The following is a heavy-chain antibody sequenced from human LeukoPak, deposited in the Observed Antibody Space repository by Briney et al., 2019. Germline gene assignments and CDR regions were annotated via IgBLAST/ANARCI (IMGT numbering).Heavy chain of an antibody. D-gene: IGHD3-22*01. CDR1: GFRLSSYS. CDR2: VNSDGGNP. CDR3: ARLGGYNEVDF. J-gene: IGHJ4*02. V-gene: IGHV3-74*01. Sequence: GGSLRLSCAASGFRLSSYSMDWVRQVPGQGLLWVSRVNSDGGNPAYADSVRGRSSISRDNTKNTLSLQMNSLRDEDTAVYYCARLGGYNEVDFWGQGTLVTVSS.